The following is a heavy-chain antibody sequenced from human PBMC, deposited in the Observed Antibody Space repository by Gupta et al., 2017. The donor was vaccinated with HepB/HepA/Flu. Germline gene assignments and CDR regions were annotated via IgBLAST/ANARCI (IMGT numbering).Heavy chain of an antibody. J-gene: IGHJ4*02. CDR2: IKPDGSGQ. D-gene: IGHD2-2*01. Sequence: EVQLVESGGGLVQPGGSLRLSCSASGFTFANYWMNWVRQAPGKGLEGLANIKPDGSGQYYAESVKGRVTVSRGNAENSVYRQMSSLRVEDTATYDGARGYDGHWDSWVQGARGTVSA. V-gene: IGHV3-7*04. CDR1: GFTFANYW. CDR3: ARGYDGHWDS.